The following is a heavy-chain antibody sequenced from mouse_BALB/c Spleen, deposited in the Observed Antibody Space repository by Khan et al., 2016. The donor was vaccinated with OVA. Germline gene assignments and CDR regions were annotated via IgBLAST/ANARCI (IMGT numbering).Heavy chain of an antibody. J-gene: IGHJ2*02. CDR1: GYSITSDYA. CDR3: ARRYGEDFDY. V-gene: IGHV3-2*02. CDR2: ISYSGNT. D-gene: IGHD2-10*02. Sequence: EVQLQESGPGLVKPSQSLSLTCTVTGYSITSDYAWNWIRQFPGNKLEWMGFISYSGNTKYNPSLKSRISITRDKSRNQSFLQLNSVTIEDTATYCCARRYGEDFDYWGQGTLLTVSA.